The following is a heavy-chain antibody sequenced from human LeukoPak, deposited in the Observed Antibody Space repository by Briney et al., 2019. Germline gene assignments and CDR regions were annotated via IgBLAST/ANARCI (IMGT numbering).Heavy chain of an antibody. V-gene: IGHV1-18*01. J-gene: IGHJ4*02. CDR2: ISAYNYNT. D-gene: IGHD2-2*01. CDR3: AREGTIVVVPAGLDY. Sequence: ASVKVSCKASGYILTNYAMNWVRQAPGQGLEWMGWISAYNYNTNYAQNLQGRVTMTTDTSTSTAYMELRSLRSDDTAVYYCAREGTIVVVPAGLDYWGQGTLVTVSS. CDR1: GYILTNYA.